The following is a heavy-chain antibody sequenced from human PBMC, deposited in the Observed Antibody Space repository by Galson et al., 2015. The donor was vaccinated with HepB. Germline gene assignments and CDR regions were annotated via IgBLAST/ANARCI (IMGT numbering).Heavy chain of an antibody. J-gene: IGHJ4*02. CDR1: GFTFSSYS. CDR2: ISSSSSYI. V-gene: IGHV3-21*01. D-gene: IGHD3-22*01. CDR3: ASVIVVGIDY. Sequence: SLRLSCAASGFTFSSYSMNWVRQAPGKGLEWVSSISSSSSYIYYADSVKGRFTISRDNAKNSLYLQMNSLRAEDTAGYYCASVIVVGIDYWGQGTLATVSS.